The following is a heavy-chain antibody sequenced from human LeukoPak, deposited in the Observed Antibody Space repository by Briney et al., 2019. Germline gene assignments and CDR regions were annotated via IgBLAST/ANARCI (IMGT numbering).Heavy chain of an antibody. D-gene: IGHD1-26*01. CDR2: IRYDGSNR. V-gene: IGHV3-30*02. J-gene: IGHJ4*02. CDR1: GFTFSSYG. CDR3: AKETSGSYYFDY. Sequence: GGSLRLSCAASGFTFSSYGMHWVRQAPGKGLEWVAFIRYDGSNRYYADSVKGRFTISRDNSKNTLYLQMNSLRAEDTAVYYCAKETSGSYYFDYWGQGTLVTVSS.